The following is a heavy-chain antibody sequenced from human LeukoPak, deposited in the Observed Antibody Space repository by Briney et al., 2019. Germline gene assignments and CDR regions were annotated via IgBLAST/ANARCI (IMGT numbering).Heavy chain of an antibody. CDR1: GFTFSSYG. V-gene: IGHV3-13*01. Sequence: GGSLRLSCAASGFTFSSYGMSWVRQAPGKGLEWVSAIGTAGDTYYVGSVKGRFTISRENAKNSLCLQMNSLGAGDTAVYYCARVGRYGMDVWGQGATVTVSS. CDR3: ARVGRYGMDV. CDR2: IGTAGDT. J-gene: IGHJ6*02.